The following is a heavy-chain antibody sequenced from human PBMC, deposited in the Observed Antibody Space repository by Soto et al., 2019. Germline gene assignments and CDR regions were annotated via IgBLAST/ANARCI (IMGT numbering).Heavy chain of an antibody. D-gene: IGHD3-16*02. V-gene: IGHV3-7*05. CDR2: INQDGSEK. CDR1: GFTFSNYY. J-gene: IGHJ4*02. Sequence: GGSLRLSCAASGFTFSNYYMNWVRQTPGKGLEWVANINQDGSEKNYVDSVKGRFTISRDNSKTSLFLQMNNLRAEDAAVYYCARDSSRWDYWGQGTLVTVSS. CDR3: ARDSSRWDY.